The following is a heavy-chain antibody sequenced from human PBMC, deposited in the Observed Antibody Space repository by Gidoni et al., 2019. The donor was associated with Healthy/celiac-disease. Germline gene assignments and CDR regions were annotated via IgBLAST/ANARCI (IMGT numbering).Heavy chain of an antibody. D-gene: IGHD2-15*01. CDR3: ARDFEAAGVVVAATEEYYYGMDV. CDR1: GFTFSSYE. CDR2: ISSSGSTI. Sequence: EVQLVESGGGLVQPGGSLRLSCAASGFTFSSYELNWVRQAPGKGLEWVSYISSSGSTIYYADSVKGRFTISRDNAKNSLYLQMNSLRAEDTAVYYCARDFEAAGVVVAATEEYYYGMDVWGQGTTVTVSS. V-gene: IGHV3-48*03. J-gene: IGHJ6*02.